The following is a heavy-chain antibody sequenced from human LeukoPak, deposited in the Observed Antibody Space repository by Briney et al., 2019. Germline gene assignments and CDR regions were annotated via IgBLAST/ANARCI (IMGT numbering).Heavy chain of an antibody. CDR3: ARDQSDYYGSGSYSEGSY. CDR2: ISSSSGTI. CDR1: GITFSSHW. J-gene: IGHJ4*02. D-gene: IGHD3-10*01. V-gene: IGHV3-48*02. Sequence: GGSLRLSCAASGITFSSHWMKWVRQAPGKGLEWVSYISSSSGTIYYADSVKGRFTISRDNAKNSLYLQMNGLRDEDTAVYYCARDQSDYYGSGSYSEGSYWGQGTLVTVSS.